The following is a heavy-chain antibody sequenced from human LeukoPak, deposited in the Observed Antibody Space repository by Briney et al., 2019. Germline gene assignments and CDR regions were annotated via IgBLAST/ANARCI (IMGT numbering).Heavy chain of an antibody. Sequence: GGSLRLSCAASGFTFSNAWMSWVRQAPGKGLEWVGRIKSKTDGGTTDYAAPVKGRFTISRDDSKNTLYLQMNSLKTEDTAVYYCTTEVQRVSSGWLAYYFDYWGQGTLVTVSS. D-gene: IGHD6-19*01. J-gene: IGHJ4*02. V-gene: IGHV3-15*01. CDR1: GFTFSNAW. CDR2: IKSKTDGGTT. CDR3: TTEVQRVSSGWLAYYFDY.